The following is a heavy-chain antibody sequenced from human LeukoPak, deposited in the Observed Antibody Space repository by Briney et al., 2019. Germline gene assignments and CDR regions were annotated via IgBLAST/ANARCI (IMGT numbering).Heavy chain of an antibody. Sequence: SETLSHACTVSGGSISSYYWSWIRQPPGKGLEWIGYIYYSGSTNYNPSLKSRVTISVDTSKNQFSLKLSSVTAADTAVYYCARYVAAAYFDYWGQGTLVTVSS. CDR2: IYYSGST. D-gene: IGHD6-13*01. J-gene: IGHJ4*02. CDR1: GGSISSYY. CDR3: ARYVAAAYFDY. V-gene: IGHV4-59*12.